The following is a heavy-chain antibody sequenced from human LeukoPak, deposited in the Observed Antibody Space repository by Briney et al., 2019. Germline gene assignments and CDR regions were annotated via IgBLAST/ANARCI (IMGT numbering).Heavy chain of an antibody. CDR1: GYTFSNHG. CDR3: ARDIGVSQFDY. J-gene: IGHJ4*02. V-gene: IGHV1-18*01. CDR2: ISGYNGQT. D-gene: IGHD3-10*01. Sequence: VASVTVSCKASGYTFSNHGISWVRQAPGQGLEWMGWISGYNGQTEYAQKFQGRVTLTTDTSTSTAYMEVRSLTSDDTAVYYCARDIGVSQFDYWGQGTLVTVSS.